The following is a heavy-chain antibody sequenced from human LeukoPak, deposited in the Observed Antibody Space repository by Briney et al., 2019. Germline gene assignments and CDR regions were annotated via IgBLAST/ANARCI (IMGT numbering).Heavy chain of an antibody. CDR1: EFTFNTYW. Sequence: GGSLRLSCAASEFTFNTYWMNWVRQAPGKGLEWVANIKQDGSEKFYVDSVKGRFTISRDNTKNSLYLQMNSLRAEDTAVYYCARFSGWYGIGYWGQGTLVTVSS. J-gene: IGHJ4*02. V-gene: IGHV3-7*01. CDR2: IKQDGSEK. CDR3: ARFSGWYGIGY. D-gene: IGHD6-19*01.